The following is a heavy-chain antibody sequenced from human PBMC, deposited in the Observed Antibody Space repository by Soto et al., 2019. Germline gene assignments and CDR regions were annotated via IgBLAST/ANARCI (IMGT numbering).Heavy chain of an antibody. CDR3: TTNPVGYRYFDY. V-gene: IGHV3-21*03. Sequence: PGGSLRLSCAASGFTFSSYSMNWVRQAPGKGLEWVSSISKSSRYIYYAAPVEGRFTISRDDSKNTLFLQMNSLRPEDIAVYYCTTNPVGYRYFDYWGQGTLVTVSS. D-gene: IGHD5-18*01. J-gene: IGHJ4*02. CDR2: ISKSSRYI. CDR1: GFTFSSYS.